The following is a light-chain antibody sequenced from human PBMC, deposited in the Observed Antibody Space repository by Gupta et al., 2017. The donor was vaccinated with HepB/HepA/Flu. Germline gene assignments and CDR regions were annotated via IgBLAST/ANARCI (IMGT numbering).Light chain of an antibody. Sequence: DIQLTQSPSFMSASIGDRVTITCRASQDITNFLAWYQQTPGKAPKLLIYSVFTLQSGVPSRFSGSGSATEFTLTISSLQPEDFATYYCQQLNSYPRVTFGGGTKVQIK. CDR3: QQLNSYPRVT. V-gene: IGKV1-9*01. J-gene: IGKJ4*01. CDR1: QDITNF. CDR2: SVF.